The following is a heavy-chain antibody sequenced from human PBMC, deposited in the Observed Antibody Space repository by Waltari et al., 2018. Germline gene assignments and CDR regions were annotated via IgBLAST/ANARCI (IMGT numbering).Heavy chain of an antibody. CDR1: GFTFSDYG. Sequence: QVQLVESGGGVVQPGRSLRLSCVTSGFTFSDYGIHWVRQAPGEGLVWVQVIANNVSNKYLEDSGGGRFTISRENSKNTLYLQMNSLRAEDTAVYYCAKDGGAFWSGYYRYFYYYYMDVWGKGTTVTVSS. D-gene: IGHD3-3*01. CDR2: IANNVSNK. CDR3: AKDGGAFWSGYYRYFYYYYMDV. J-gene: IGHJ6*03. V-gene: IGHV3-30*18.